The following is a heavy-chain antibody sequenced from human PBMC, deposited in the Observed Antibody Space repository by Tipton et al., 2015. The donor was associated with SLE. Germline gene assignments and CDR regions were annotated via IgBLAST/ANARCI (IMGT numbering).Heavy chain of an antibody. V-gene: IGHV4-4*07. CDR3: ARGGASSKWLDP. Sequence: TLSLTCTVSGGSISNYYWGWVRQPAGKGLEWIGRIYTGGNTKYNPSLESRVTLSVDTSKDQFSLKLSSVTAADTAVYYCARGGASSKWLDPWGPGTLVTVSS. CDR1: GGSISNYY. CDR2: IYTGGNT. D-gene: IGHD6-6*01. J-gene: IGHJ5*02.